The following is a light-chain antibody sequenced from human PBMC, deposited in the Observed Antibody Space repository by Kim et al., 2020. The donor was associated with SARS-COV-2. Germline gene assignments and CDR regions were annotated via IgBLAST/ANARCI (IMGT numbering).Light chain of an antibody. J-gene: IGKJ2*01. CDR3: QDESSSTGFT. Sequence: PRGRATRPRRASLSVTSNYLAWYPQKPCLAPRPLLYGAYRRATGIPDRIAGSGSWTDLTPTLRRLEPEDFAVYFCQDESSSTGFTCGQGTKLEI. CDR2: GAY. CDR1: LSVTSNY. V-gene: IGKV3-20*01.